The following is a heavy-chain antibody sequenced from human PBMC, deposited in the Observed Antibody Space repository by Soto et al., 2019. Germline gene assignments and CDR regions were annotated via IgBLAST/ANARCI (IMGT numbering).Heavy chain of an antibody. CDR3: NSYPDFWGGHTPL. CDR1: GFSITNTW. Sequence: EVQLVESGEGLVQPGGSLRLSCAASGFSITNTWMHWVRQAPGKGLAWVGRVKSKADGGTADYAAPVKGRFTVSRDDSKNTQYLQMHSLKMEDTAVYYCNSYPDFWGGHTPLWGQGTLVTVSS. CDR2: VKSKADGGTA. J-gene: IGHJ4*02. D-gene: IGHD3-3*01. V-gene: IGHV3-15*07.